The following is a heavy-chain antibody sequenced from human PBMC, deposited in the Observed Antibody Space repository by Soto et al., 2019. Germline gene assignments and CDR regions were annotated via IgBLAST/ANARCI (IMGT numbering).Heavy chain of an antibody. D-gene: IGHD1-7*01. CDR2: IYYSGST. Sequence: SETLSLTCTVFGGSVSSGSYYWSWIRQPPGKGLEWIGYIYYSGSTNYNPSLKSRVTISVDTSKNQFSLKLSSVTAADTAVYYCASGGTMGAFDIWGQGTMVTVSS. CDR3: ASGGTMGAFDI. CDR1: GGSVSSGSYY. V-gene: IGHV4-61*01. J-gene: IGHJ3*02.